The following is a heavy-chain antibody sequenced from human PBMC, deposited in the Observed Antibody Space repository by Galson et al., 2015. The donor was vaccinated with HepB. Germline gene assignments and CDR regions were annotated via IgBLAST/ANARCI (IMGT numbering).Heavy chain of an antibody. Sequence: SLRLSCAASGFPFWNHSLNWVRQPPGKGLEWVASINPSSHYIFHADSVEGRFTISRDNDKNSLHLQLNSLRGDDTAVYYCARGETVGPTTGFDLWGQGTLVTVSS. J-gene: IGHJ4*02. D-gene: IGHD1-26*01. CDR1: GFPFWNHS. V-gene: IGHV3-21*01. CDR3: ARGETVGPTTGFDL. CDR2: INPSSHYI.